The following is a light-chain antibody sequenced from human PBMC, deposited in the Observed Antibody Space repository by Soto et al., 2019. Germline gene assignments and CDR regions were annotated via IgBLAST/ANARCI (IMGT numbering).Light chain of an antibody. CDR2: LGS. J-gene: IGKJ2*01. V-gene: IGKV2-28*01. CDR1: QSLLHSNGYKY. CDR3: MQALQTPPT. Sequence: DIVMTQSPLSLPVTPGEPASISCKSSQSLLHSNGYKYLDWYLQKPGQSPQLLIYLGSYRASGVPDRFSGSGSGTDYTLKISRVEAEDVGVYYCMQALQTPPTFGQGTKLEIK.